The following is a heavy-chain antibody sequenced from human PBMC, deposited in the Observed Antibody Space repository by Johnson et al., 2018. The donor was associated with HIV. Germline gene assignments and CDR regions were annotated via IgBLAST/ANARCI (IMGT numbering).Heavy chain of an antibody. CDR1: GFTFSSYA. CDR3: VSVAGLFAPFDI. Sequence: VQVVESGGGVVQPGRSLRISCAASGFTFSSYAMNWVRQAPGKGLEWVAVISYDGSNKYYADSVKGRFTISRDNSKNTLYLQMNSLRAEDTAVYYVVSVAGLFAPFDIWGQGTMVTVSS. D-gene: IGHD6-19*01. J-gene: IGHJ3*02. V-gene: IGHV3-30*04. CDR2: ISYDGSNK.